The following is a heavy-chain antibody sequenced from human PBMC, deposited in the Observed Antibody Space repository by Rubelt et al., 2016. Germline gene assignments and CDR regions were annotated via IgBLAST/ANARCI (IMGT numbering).Heavy chain of an antibody. V-gene: IGHV3-48*04. CDR3: AKDSRSSGWYAGMDV. Sequence: VQLVESGGGAVQPGRSLRLSCAASGFTFSSYSMNWVRQAPGKGLAWISYISSSGGTKYYAASVQGRSTISRDNAKNTLYLQMNNLRAEDTAVYYYAKDSRSSGWYAGMDVWGQGTTVTVSS. CDR2: ISSSGGTK. CDR1: GFTFSSYS. D-gene: IGHD6-19*01. J-gene: IGHJ6*02.